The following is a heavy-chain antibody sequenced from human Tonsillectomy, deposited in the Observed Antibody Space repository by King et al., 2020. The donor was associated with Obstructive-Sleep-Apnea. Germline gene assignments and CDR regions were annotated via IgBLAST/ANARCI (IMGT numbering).Heavy chain of an antibody. D-gene: IGHD5-18*01. CDR3: AREGGYSSDLDDAFDI. J-gene: IGHJ3*02. CDR2: ISYDGINK. V-gene: IGHV3-30-3*01. Sequence: VQLVESGGGVVQPGRSLRLSCAASGFTFSGYAMHWVRQAPGKGLEWVAFISYDGINKYYADSVKGRFTISRDNSKNTLYLQMNSLRAEDTAVYYCAREGGYSSDLDDAFDIWGQGTMVTVSS. CDR1: GFTFSGYA.